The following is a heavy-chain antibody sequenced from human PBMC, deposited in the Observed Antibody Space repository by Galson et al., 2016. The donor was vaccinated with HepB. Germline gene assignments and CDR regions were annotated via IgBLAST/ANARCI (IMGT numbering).Heavy chain of an antibody. V-gene: IGHV3-21*01. Sequence: SLRLSCAASGFTFSSYSMNWVRQAPGKGLEWVSSISSSSSYIYYADSVKGRFTIPRDNAKNSLYLQMNSLRAEDTAVYYCASNGVYYYGMDVWGQGTTVTVSS. J-gene: IGHJ6*02. CDR3: ASNGVYYYGMDV. D-gene: IGHD2-8*01. CDR1: GFTFSSYS. CDR2: ISSSSSYI.